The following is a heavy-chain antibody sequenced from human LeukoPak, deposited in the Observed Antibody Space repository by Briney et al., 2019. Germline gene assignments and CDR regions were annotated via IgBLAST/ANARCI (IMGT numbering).Heavy chain of an antibody. V-gene: IGHV3-7*01. Sequence: GGSLRLSCAASGFTFSSYWMSWVRQAPGKGLEWVANIEQDESEKYYVDSVKGRFPHSRDNAKNSLYLQMNSLRAEDTAVYYCAEYYYDSSGYHWSDDAFDIWGQGTMVTVSS. CDR3: AEYYYDSSGYHWSDDAFDI. J-gene: IGHJ3*02. CDR2: IEQDESEK. D-gene: IGHD3-22*01. CDR1: GFTFSSYW.